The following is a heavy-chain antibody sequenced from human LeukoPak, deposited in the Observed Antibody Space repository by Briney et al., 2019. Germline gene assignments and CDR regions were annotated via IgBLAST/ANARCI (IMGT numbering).Heavy chain of an antibody. Sequence: GGSLRLSCAASGFTFSSYGISWVRQAPGQGLEWMGWISAYNGNTNYAQKLQGRVTMTTDTSTSTAYMELRSLRSDDTAVYYCAREGYYYDSSGTQIDKRFDYWGQGTLVTVSS. CDR2: ISAYNGNT. CDR3: AREGYYYDSSGTQIDKRFDY. CDR1: GFTFSSYG. J-gene: IGHJ4*02. V-gene: IGHV1-18*01. D-gene: IGHD3-22*01.